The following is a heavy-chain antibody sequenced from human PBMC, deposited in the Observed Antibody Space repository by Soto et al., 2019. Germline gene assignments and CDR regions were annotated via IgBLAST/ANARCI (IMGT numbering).Heavy chain of an antibody. D-gene: IGHD2-2*01. CDR2: TSSSSSYI. CDR1: GFTFSSYS. Sequence: PGGSLRLSCAASGFTFSSYSMNWVRQAPGKGLEWVSSTSSSSSYIYYADSVKGRFTISRDNAKNSLYLQMNSLRAEDTAVYYCASLGYCISTSCPSDYWGQGTLVTVSS. V-gene: IGHV3-21*01. J-gene: IGHJ4*02. CDR3: ASLGYCISTSCPSDY.